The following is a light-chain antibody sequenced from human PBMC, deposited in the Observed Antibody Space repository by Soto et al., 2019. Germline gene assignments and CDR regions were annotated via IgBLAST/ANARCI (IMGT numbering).Light chain of an antibody. CDR1: SSDVGGYNY. CDR2: EVS. V-gene: IGLV2-14*01. J-gene: IGLJ1*01. Sequence: QSALTQPASVSGSPGQSITISCTGTSSDVGGYNYVSWYQQHPGKAPKLMIFEVSSRPSGGSYRFSGSKSGNTASLTISCLRDEDEADYYCSSYTTSSTLYVFGSGTKLTVL. CDR3: SSYTTSSTLYV.